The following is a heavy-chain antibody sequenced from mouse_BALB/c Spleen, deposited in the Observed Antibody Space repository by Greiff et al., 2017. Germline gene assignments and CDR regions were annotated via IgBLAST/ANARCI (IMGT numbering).Heavy chain of an antibody. D-gene: IGHD3-3*01. CDR2: IDPSDSYT. V-gene: IGHV1S127*01. J-gene: IGHJ2*01. CDR3: TGAGSY. CDR1: GYTFTSYW. Sequence: QVQLQQSGAELVKPGASVKMSCKASGYTFTSYWMHWVKQRPGQGLEWIGVIDPSDSYTSYNQKFKGKATLTVDTSSSTAYMQLSSLTSEDSAVYYCTGAGSYWGQGTTLTVSS.